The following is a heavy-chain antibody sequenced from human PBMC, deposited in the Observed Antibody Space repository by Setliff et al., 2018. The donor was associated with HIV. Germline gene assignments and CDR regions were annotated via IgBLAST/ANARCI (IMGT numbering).Heavy chain of an antibody. CDR2: VNQDESLK. J-gene: IGHJ5*02. D-gene: IGHD3-10*01. V-gene: IGHV3-7*04. Sequence: RLSCAASTFSINYYWMTRVRQAPGKGPEWVANVNQDESLKYFVDSVKGRFTISRDNARNSLYLQMNSLRVEDTAVYYCARVGRDTGSWWFDLWGQGILVTVSS. CDR1: TFSINYYW. CDR3: ARVGRDTGSWWFDL.